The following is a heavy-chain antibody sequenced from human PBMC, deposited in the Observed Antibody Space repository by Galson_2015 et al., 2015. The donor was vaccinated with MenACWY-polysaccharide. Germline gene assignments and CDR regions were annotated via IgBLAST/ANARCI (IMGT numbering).Heavy chain of an antibody. V-gene: IGHV2-70*01. Sequence: PALVKPTQALTLTCTFSGFSLSTSGMSVSWIRQPPGKALEWLALLDWNDDTYYSTSLKTRLTISKDTSKNQVVLTMTNMDPVDTGPFYCARTPRHCISTSCYSPMDVWGEGTTVTVSS. CDR1: GFSLSTSGMS. D-gene: IGHD2-2*02. J-gene: IGHJ6*03. CDR2: LDWNDDT. CDR3: ARTPRHCISTSCYSPMDV.